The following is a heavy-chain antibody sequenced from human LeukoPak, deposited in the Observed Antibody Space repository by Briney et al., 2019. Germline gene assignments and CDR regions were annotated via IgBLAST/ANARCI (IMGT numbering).Heavy chain of an antibody. J-gene: IGHJ4*02. CDR3: AKAMTTVVTSPYYFDY. Sequence: GGSLRLSCAASGFTFSSYAMGWVRQAPGKGLEWVSAISGSGGSTYYADSVKGRFTISRDNSKNTLYLQMNSLRAEDTAVYYCAKAMTTVVTSPYYFDYWGQGTLVTVSS. D-gene: IGHD4-23*01. CDR2: ISGSGGST. V-gene: IGHV3-23*01. CDR1: GFTFSSYA.